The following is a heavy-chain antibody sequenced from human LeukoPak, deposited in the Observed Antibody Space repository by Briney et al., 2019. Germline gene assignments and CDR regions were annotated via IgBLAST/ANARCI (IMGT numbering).Heavy chain of an antibody. J-gene: IGHJ4*02. CDR1: GGSISSSSYY. CDR2: IYYSGST. Sequence: SETLSLTCTVSGGSISSSSYYWGWIRQPPGKGLEWIGSIYYSGSTYYNPSLKSRVTISVDTSKNQFSLKLSSVTAADTAVYYCARGVGVYDSSGALGYWGQGTLVTVS. V-gene: IGHV4-39*07. CDR3: ARGVGVYDSSGALGY. D-gene: IGHD3-22*01.